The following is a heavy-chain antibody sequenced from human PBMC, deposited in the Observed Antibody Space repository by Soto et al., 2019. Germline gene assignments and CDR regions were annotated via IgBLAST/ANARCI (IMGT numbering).Heavy chain of an antibody. J-gene: IGHJ2*01. V-gene: IGHV1-69*06. CDR3: ATDTKAGYNYWFFDL. Sequence: QVQLVQSEAEVKKPGSSVKVSCKASGGSFGNLAISWVRQAPGQGLEWVAGIIPIYRASNYAEHFRGRIMITLDKSTTTTYLQLSSLTSDDSAIYSCATDTKAGYNYWFFDLWGRGTQVTVSS. CDR1: GGSFGNLA. CDR2: IIPIYRAS. D-gene: IGHD2-2*02.